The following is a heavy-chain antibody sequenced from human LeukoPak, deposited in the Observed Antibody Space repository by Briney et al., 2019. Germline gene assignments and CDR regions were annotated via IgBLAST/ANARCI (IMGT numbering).Heavy chain of an antibody. D-gene: IGHD1-26*01. CDR1: GFTFSDYY. V-gene: IGHV3-11*04. CDR2: ISSSGSTI. CDR3: ARVMEWELLFYFDY. Sequence: GGSLRLSCAASGFTFSDYYMSWIRQAPGKGLEWVSYISSSGSTIYYADSVKGRFTISRDNAKNSLYLQMNSLRAEDTAVYYCARVMEWELLFYFDYWGQGTLVTVSS. J-gene: IGHJ4*02.